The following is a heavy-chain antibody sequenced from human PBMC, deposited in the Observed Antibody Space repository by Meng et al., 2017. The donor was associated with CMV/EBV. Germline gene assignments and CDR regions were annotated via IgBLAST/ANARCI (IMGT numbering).Heavy chain of an antibody. CDR2: IYFGGNT. V-gene: IGHV4-39*07. J-gene: IGHJ4*02. CDR3: ARDIGGRRIAARPDY. CDR1: GGSIYSSTFY. D-gene: IGHD6-6*01. Sequence: SETLSLTCTVSGGSIYSSTFYWGWIRQPPGKGLEWIGSIYFGGNTYYNPSLKSRVAISIDTSKNQFSLRLGSVTAADTAVYYCARDIGGRRIAARPDYWGQGTLVTVSS.